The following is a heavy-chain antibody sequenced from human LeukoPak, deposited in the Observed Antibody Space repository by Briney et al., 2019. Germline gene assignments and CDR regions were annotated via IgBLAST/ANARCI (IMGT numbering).Heavy chain of an antibody. CDR3: ARSLNYELFDY. V-gene: IGHV5-51*01. CDR2: IYPGDSDT. CDR1: GYSFTSYW. J-gene: IGHJ4*02. Sequence: GEPLKISCKGSGYSFTSYWIGWVRQTPGKGLEWMGIIYPGDSDTRYSPSFQGQVTISADKSISTAYLQWSSLKASDTAMYYCARSLNYELFDYWGQGTLVTVSS. D-gene: IGHD1-7*01.